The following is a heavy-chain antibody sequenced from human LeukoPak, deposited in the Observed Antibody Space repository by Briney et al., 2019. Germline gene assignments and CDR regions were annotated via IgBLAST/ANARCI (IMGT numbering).Heavy chain of an antibody. CDR1: GGSISSYY. V-gene: IGHV4-59*01. CDR3: ASAVAAFYYFDY. D-gene: IGHD6-19*01. J-gene: IGHJ4*02. CDR2: IYYSGST. Sequence: SETLSLTCAVSGGSISSYYWSWIRQPPGKGLEWIGYIYYSGSTNYNPSLKSRVTISVDTSKNQFSLKLSSVTAADTAVYYCASAVAAFYYFDYWGQGTLVTVSS.